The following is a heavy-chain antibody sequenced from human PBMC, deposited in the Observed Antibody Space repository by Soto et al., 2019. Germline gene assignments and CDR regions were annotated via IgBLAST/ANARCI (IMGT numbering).Heavy chain of an antibody. Sequence: GGSLRLSCAASGFTFSSYGMHWVRQAPGKGLEWVAVISYDGSNKYYADSVKGRFTISRDNSKNTLYLQMNSLRAEETAVYYSAKESSGYSVSSNFDYWGQGTLVTVSS. V-gene: IGHV3-30*18. CDR2: ISYDGSNK. CDR3: AKESSGYSVSSNFDY. J-gene: IGHJ4*02. D-gene: IGHD6-13*01. CDR1: GFTFSSYG.